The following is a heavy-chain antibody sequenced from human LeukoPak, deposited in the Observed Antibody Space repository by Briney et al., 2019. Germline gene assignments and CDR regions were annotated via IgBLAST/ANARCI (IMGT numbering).Heavy chain of an antibody. CDR2: ISYDGSNK. J-gene: IGHJ6*02. D-gene: IGHD3-10*01. CDR3: AQGGSEIYYFYHGMDV. CDR1: GFTFSSYA. Sequence: PGGSLRLSCAASGFTFSSYAMHWVRQAPGMGLEWVAVISYDGSNKYYADSVKGRFTISRDNSKNTLYLQVNSLRAEDTAVYYCAQGGSEIYYFYHGMDVWGRGTTVTVSS. V-gene: IGHV3-30*04.